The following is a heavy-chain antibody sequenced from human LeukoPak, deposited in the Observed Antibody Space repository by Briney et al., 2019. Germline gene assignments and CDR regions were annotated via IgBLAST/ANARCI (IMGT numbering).Heavy chain of an antibody. D-gene: IGHD4-23*01. J-gene: IGHJ4*02. CDR3: VRGADLYSGNTVLLY. V-gene: IGHV4-39*01. CDR2: MSNSGST. CDR1: VGSISSSSSHY. Sequence: SETLSLTCTASVGSISSSSSHYWAWIRQPPGKGLEWIGTMSNSGSTYYNPSLKSRVTISGDTSKNQFSLQLNSVTAADTAFYYCVRGADLYSGNTVLLYWGQGTLVTVSS.